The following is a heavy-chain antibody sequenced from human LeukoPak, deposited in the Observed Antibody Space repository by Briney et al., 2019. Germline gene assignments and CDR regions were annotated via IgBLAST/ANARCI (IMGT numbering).Heavy chain of an antibody. CDR3: ASTLGYCSGGSCPYYFDY. D-gene: IGHD2-15*01. J-gene: IGHJ4*02. Sequence: ASVKVSCKASGYAFTSYDINWVRQATGQGLEWMGWMNPNSGNTGYAQKFQGRVTMTRNTSISTAYMELSSLRSEDTAVYYCASTLGYCSGGSCPYYFDYWGQGTLVTVSS. V-gene: IGHV1-8*01. CDR2: MNPNSGNT. CDR1: GYAFTSYD.